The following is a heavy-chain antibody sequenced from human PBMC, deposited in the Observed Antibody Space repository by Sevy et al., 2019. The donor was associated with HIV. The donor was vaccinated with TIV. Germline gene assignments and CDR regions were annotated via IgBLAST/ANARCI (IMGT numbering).Heavy chain of an antibody. J-gene: IGHJ2*01. CDR3: AGHSIAPRSWYFDL. V-gene: IGHV4-59*01. Sequence: SQTLSLTCTVSGGSISSYYWSWIRQPPGKGLEWIGYLYYRGRTNYNPSLKSRLTISVDTSKNQFSLKLSSVTAADTAVYYCAGHSIAPRSWYFDLWGRGTLVTVSS. CDR2: LYYRGRT. CDR1: GGSISSYY. D-gene: IGHD6-6*01.